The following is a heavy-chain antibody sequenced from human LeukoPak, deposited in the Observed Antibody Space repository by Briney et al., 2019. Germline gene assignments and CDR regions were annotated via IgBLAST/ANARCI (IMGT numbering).Heavy chain of an antibody. CDR2: INSDGSST. Sequence: GGSLRLSCAASGFTFSSYWMHWVRQAPGKGLVWVSRINSDGSSTSYADSVKGRFTISRDNAKNTLYLQMNSLRAEDTAVYYGARGRWYYDSSGYPEFQHWGQGTLVTVSS. CDR3: ARGRWYYDSSGYPEFQH. CDR1: GFTFSSYW. J-gene: IGHJ1*01. V-gene: IGHV3-74*01. D-gene: IGHD3-22*01.